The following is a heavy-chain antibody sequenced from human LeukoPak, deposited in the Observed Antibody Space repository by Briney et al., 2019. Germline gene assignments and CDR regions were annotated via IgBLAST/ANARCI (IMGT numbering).Heavy chain of an antibody. Sequence: PGGSLRLSCAASGFTFSSYAMHWVRQAPGKGLEWVAVISYDGSIKYYADSVKGRFTISRDNSKNTLYLQMNSLRAEDTAVYYCARDLGYYDSSGYFDYWGQGTLVTVSS. V-gene: IGHV3-30-3*01. CDR1: GFTFSSYA. J-gene: IGHJ4*02. D-gene: IGHD3-22*01. CDR3: ARDLGYYDSSGYFDY. CDR2: ISYDGSIK.